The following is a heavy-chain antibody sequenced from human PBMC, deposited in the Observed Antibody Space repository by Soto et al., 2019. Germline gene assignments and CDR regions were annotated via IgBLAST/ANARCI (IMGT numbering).Heavy chain of an antibody. Sequence: GGSLRLSCAASGFTFSSYSMNWVRQAPGKGLEWVSYISSSSSTIYYADSVKGRFTISRDNAKNSLYLQMNSLRDEDTAVYYCARANDWALDLRDYYYGMDVCGQGTTVTVSS. CDR1: GFTFSSYS. J-gene: IGHJ6*02. CDR2: ISSSSSTI. V-gene: IGHV3-48*02. D-gene: IGHD3-16*01. CDR3: ARANDWALDLRDYYYGMDV.